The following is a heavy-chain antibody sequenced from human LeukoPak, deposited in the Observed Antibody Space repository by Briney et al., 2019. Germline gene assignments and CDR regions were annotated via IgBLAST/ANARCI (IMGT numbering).Heavy chain of an antibody. CDR2: ISSSSNYI. D-gene: IGHD3-10*01. J-gene: IGHJ3*02. CDR1: GFTFSSYT. Sequence: GGSLRLSCAASGFTFSSYTMNWVRQAPGKGLEWVSYISSSSNYIYYADSVKGRFTISRDNSKNTLDLQMNSLRAEDTAVYYCARDQFTMVVRSAFDIWGQGTTVTVSS. V-gene: IGHV3-21*01. CDR3: ARDQFTMVVRSAFDI.